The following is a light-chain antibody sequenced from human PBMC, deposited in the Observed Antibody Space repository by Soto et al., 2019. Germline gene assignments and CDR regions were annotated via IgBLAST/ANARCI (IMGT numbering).Light chain of an antibody. CDR1: QNIRSR. V-gene: IGKV1-5*01. CDR2: DAS. Sequence: DIQMTQSPSAVSASVGDRVTITWRASQNIRSRLAWFQQKQGKAPKLLIYDASSLESGVPQRFSGSGSGTEFTLTISSLQTDDFSTYYCQQYHSYWTFGQGTKVDI. J-gene: IGKJ1*01. CDR3: QQYHSYWT.